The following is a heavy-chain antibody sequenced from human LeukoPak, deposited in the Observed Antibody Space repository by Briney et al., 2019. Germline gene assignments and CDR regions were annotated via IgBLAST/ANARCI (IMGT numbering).Heavy chain of an antibody. CDR1: GASISSYY. J-gene: IGHJ5*02. D-gene: IGHD6-25*01. CDR2: IYYSGST. V-gene: IGHV4-59*01. CDR3: ATLAAYRFDP. Sequence: PSETLSPTCTVSGASISSYYWSWIRQPPGKGLEWIAYIYYSGSTNYNPSLKSRVTISLDTSKSQFSLKLSSVTAADTAVYYCATLAAYRFDPWGQGTLVTVSS.